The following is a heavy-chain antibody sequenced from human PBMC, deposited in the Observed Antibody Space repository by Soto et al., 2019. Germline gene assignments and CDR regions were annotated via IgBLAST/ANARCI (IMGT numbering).Heavy chain of an antibody. J-gene: IGHJ3*02. V-gene: IGHV3-30*18. CDR2: ISYDGSNK. D-gene: IGHD2-2*01. CDR1: GFTFSSYG. CDR3: AKDRGDIVVVPAAKPSDAFDI. Sequence: GGSLRLSCAASGFTFSSYGMHWVRQAPGKGLEWVAVISYDGSNKYYADSVKGRFTISRDNSKNTLYLQMNSLRAEDTAVYYCAKDRGDIVVVPAAKPSDAFDIWGQGTMVTVSS.